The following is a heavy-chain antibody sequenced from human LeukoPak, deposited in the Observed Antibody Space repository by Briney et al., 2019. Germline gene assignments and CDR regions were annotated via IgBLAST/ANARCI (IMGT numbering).Heavy chain of an antibody. J-gene: IGHJ4*02. V-gene: IGHV4-61*02. CDR3: ARGGLDFDY. CDR1: GGSISSGSYY. CDR2: IYTSGST. Sequence: PSQTLSLTCTVSGGSISSGSYYWRWIRQPAGKGLERIGRIYTSGSTNYNPSLKSRVTISVDTSKDQFSLKLSSVTAADTAVYYCARGGLDFDYWGQGTLVTVSS. D-gene: IGHD1-26*01.